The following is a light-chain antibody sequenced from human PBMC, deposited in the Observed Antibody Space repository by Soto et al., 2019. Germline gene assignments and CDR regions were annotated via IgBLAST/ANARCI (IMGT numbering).Light chain of an antibody. V-gene: IGLV3-1*01. CDR1: KLGDKY. CDR2: QDT. Sequence: SSELTQPPSVSVSPGQTASITCSGDKLGDKYACWYQQKPGQSPVLVIYQDTKRPSGIPERFSGSNSGNTATLTISGTQAMDEADYYCQAWDRSAAWGVVFGGGTKVTVL. CDR3: QAWDRSAAWGVV. J-gene: IGLJ2*01.